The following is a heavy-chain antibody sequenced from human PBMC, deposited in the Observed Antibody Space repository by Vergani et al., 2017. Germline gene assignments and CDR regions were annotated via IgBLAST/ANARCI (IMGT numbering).Heavy chain of an antibody. J-gene: IGHJ4*02. CDR2: IYYSGST. CDR3: ARRRGKYYDVWSGYYTIDY. Sequence: QLQLQESGPGLVKPSETLSLTCTVSGGSISSSSYYWGWIRQPPGKGLEWIGSIYYSGSTYYNPFLKSRVTISVDTSKNQFSLKLSSVTAADTAVYYCARRRGKYYDVWSGYYTIDYWGQGTLVTVSS. V-gene: IGHV4-39*01. CDR1: GGSISSSSYY. D-gene: IGHD3-3*01.